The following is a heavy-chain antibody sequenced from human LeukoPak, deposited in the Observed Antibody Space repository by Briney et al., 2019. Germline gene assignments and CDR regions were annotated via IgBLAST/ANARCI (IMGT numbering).Heavy chain of an antibody. D-gene: IGHD4-17*01. J-gene: IGHJ3*02. CDR3: ARDRGYGDYVGVFDI. CDR2: ISSSGTTI. Sequence: PGGSLRLSCAASGFTFNSYSMNWVRQAPGKGLGWVSHISSSGTTIYYADSVKGRFTISRDNAKNSLYLQMNSLRDEDTAVYYCARDRGYGDYVGVFDIWGQGTMVTVSS. V-gene: IGHV3-48*02. CDR1: GFTFNSYS.